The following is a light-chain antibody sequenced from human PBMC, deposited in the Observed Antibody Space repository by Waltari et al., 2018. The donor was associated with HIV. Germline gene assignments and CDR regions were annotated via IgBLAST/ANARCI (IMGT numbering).Light chain of an antibody. CDR2: GSN. J-gene: IGLJ3*02. V-gene: IGLV1-47*01. CDR3: AAWDDSLSGRV. Sequence: QSVLTQSPSASGTPGQRVTISCSGSSSNIGSNYVYWYQQLPGTAPKLLIYGSNQRPPGVPDRFSGSKSGTSASLAISGLRSEDGADYYCAAWDDSLSGRVFGGGTKLTVL. CDR1: SSNIGSNY.